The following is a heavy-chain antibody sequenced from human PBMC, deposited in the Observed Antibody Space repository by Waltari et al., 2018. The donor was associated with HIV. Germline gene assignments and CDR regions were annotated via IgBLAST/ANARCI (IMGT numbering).Heavy chain of an antibody. CDR1: GGTFSSYA. D-gene: IGHD4-17*01. CDR2: IIPIFGTA. Sequence: QVQLVQSGAEVKKPGSSVKVSCKASGGTFSSYAISWVRQAPGPGLEWMGGIIPIFGTANYAQKFQGRVTITADESTSTAYMELSSLRSEDTAVYYCGVLNPITGEYYGGNSSYYWGQGTLVTVSS. V-gene: IGHV1-69*01. CDR3: GVLNPITGEYYGGNSSYY. J-gene: IGHJ4*02.